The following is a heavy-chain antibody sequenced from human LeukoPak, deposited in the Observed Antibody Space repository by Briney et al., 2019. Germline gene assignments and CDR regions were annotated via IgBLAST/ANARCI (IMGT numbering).Heavy chain of an antibody. J-gene: IGHJ5*01. V-gene: IGHV3-21*01. D-gene: IGHD3-22*01. CDR3: ARVSDSTPDEGS. CDR1: AFIFSSYI. CDR2: ISPSGSHK. Sequence: TGGSLRLSCSASAFIFSSYIRNWVRQAPGKGLEWVSSISPSGSHKYYVDSVKVRFTISRDNAKNSVSLQMNSLRAEDTAVYYCARVSDSTPDEGSWGQGTLVTVSS.